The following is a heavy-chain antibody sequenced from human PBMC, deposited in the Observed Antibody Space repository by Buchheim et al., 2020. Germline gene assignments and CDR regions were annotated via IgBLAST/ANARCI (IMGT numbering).Heavy chain of an antibody. CDR3: ARPTAVTEYYFYAMDV. Sequence: QVQLVESGGGVVQPGRSLRLSCAASGFTFSSYAMHWVRQAPGKGLEWVAVISYDGSNKYYADSVQGRFTISRDNSKNTLYLQMNSLRAEDTAVYYCARPTAVTEYYFYAMDVWGQGT. J-gene: IGHJ6*02. CDR2: ISYDGSNK. V-gene: IGHV3-30-3*01. D-gene: IGHD6-19*01. CDR1: GFTFSSYA.